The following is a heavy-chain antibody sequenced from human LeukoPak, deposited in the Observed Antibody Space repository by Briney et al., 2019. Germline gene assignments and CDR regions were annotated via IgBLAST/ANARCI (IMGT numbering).Heavy chain of an antibody. CDR3: AKDIGGLHYDSSGYYYGGTFDY. D-gene: IGHD3-22*01. J-gene: IGHJ4*02. V-gene: IGHV3-9*01. CDR2: ISWNSGSI. CDR1: GFTFSSYA. Sequence: GGSLRLSCAASGFTFSSYAMSWVRQAPGKGLEWVSGISWNSGSIGYADSVKGRFTISRDNAKNSLYLQVNSLRAEDTALYYCAKDIGGLHYDSSGYYYGGTFDYWGQGTLVTVSS.